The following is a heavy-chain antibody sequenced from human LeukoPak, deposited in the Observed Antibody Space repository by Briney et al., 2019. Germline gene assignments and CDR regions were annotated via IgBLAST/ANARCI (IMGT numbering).Heavy chain of an antibody. CDR2: ISSSSSTI. CDR1: GFTFSSYS. CDR3: ARVAGDIVVVPAAVYYYYYGMDV. J-gene: IGHJ6*02. V-gene: IGHV3-48*01. D-gene: IGHD2-2*01. Sequence: GGSLRLSCAASGFTFSSYSMNWVRQAPGKGLEWVSYISSSSSTIYYADSVKGRFTISRDNAKNSLYLQMNSLGAEDTAVYYCARVAGDIVVVPAAVYYYYYGMDVWGQGTTVTVSS.